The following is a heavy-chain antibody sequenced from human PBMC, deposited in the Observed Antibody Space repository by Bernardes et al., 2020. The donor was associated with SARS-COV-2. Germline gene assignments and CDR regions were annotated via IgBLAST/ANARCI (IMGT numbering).Heavy chain of an antibody. CDR2: INTNTGNP. J-gene: IGHJ3*02. CDR3: ARDVGLLAFSGAIVNAFDI. D-gene: IGHD3-16*02. V-gene: IGHV7-4-1*02. Sequence: ASVKVSCKTSGYTFTSSAVNWVRQAPGQGLEWMGWINTNTGNPTYAQGFTGRFVLSLDSAVSTAYLQISSLKAEDTAMYYCARDVGLLAFSGAIVNAFDIWGQGTMVTVSS. CDR1: GYTFTSSA.